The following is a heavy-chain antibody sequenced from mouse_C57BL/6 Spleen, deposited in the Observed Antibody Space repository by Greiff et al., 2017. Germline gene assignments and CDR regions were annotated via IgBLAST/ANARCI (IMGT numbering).Heavy chain of an antibody. D-gene: IGHD2-3*01. Sequence: QVQLQQSGAELVRPGASVKMSCTASGYTFTSYNMHWVKQTPRQGLEWIGAIYPGNGGTSYKQKFKGKATLTVDKSSSTAYMQLSSLTSEDSAVYVCAGGDGYYWFAYWGQGTLVTVSA. V-gene: IGHV1-12*01. CDR2: IYPGNGGT. CDR3: AGGDGYYWFAY. CDR1: GYTFTSYN. J-gene: IGHJ3*01.